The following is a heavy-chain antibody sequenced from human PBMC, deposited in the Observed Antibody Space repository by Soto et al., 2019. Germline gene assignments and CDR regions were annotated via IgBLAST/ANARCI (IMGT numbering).Heavy chain of an antibody. Sequence: QVQLVQSGAEVKKPGASVKVSCKASGYTFTSSYIHWVRQAPGQGPEWIGIINPSGGGTSYAQKFQGRVTMTRDTSTTTVYMELNSLRSEDTAVYYCARGSGASGLDVWGQGTTVTVSS. V-gene: IGHV1-46*01. CDR2: INPSGGGT. CDR1: GYTFTSSY. D-gene: IGHD2-15*01. CDR3: ARGSGASGLDV. J-gene: IGHJ6*02.